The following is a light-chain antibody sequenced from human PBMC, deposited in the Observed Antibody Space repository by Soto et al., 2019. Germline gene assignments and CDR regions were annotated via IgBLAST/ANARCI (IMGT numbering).Light chain of an antibody. CDR1: QSISSY. CDR3: QQSYSTPRT. Sequence: DIQITQSPSSLSASVGDRVTITCRASQSISSYLNWYQQKPGKAPKLLIYAASSLQSGVPSRFSGSGSGTDVTLTSSSLQSEDFATYYCQQSYSTPRTFGQGTKVEIK. CDR2: AAS. J-gene: IGKJ1*01. V-gene: IGKV1-39*01.